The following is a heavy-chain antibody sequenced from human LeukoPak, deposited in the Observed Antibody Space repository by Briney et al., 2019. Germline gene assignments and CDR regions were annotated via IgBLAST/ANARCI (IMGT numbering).Heavy chain of an antibody. CDR3: AGDQELGATYYYDSSGLRNAFDI. V-gene: IGHV1-46*01. CDR2: INPSGGST. CDR1: GYTFTGYY. D-gene: IGHD3-22*01. J-gene: IGHJ3*02. Sequence: ASVKVSCKASGYTFTGYYMHWMRQAPGQGLEWMGIINPSGGSTSYAQKFQGRVTMTRDMSTSTVYMELSSLRSEDTAVYYCAGDQELGATYYYDSSGLRNAFDIWGQGTMVTVSS.